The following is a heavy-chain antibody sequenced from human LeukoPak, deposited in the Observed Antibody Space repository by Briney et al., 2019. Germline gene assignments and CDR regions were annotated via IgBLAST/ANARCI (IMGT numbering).Heavy chain of an antibody. CDR1: GFTFSSYG. CDR3: ARAGYCSGGSCYGLDY. D-gene: IGHD2-15*01. Sequence: PGGSLRLSCAASGFTFSSYGMHWVRQAPGRGLEWVALIWYDGSNEYYADSVKGRFTISRDNSKNTLYLQMDSLRAEDTAVYYCARAGYCSGGSCYGLDYWGQGTLVTVSS. J-gene: IGHJ4*02. V-gene: IGHV3-33*01. CDR2: IWYDGSNE.